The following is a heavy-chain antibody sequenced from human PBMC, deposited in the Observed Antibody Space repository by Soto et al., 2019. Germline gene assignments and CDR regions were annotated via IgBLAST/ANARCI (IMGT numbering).Heavy chain of an antibody. V-gene: IGHV3-23*01. Sequence: EVQLLESGGGVLQPGGPRRLSFEASGSTFNTNALTWVPQAQGKGRRGVSSISGTGGSTFYAGSAKGRFTISRDNSKNTLFLQMTSLRAEDTAVYYCGKGNSKWGTGDAFDIWGQGTMVTVSS. CDR3: GKGNSKWGTGDAFDI. CDR1: GSTFNTNA. J-gene: IGHJ3*02. CDR2: ISGTGGST. D-gene: IGHD7-27*01.